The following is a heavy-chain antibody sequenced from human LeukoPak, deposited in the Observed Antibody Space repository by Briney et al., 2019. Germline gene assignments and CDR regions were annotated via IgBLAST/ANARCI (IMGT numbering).Heavy chain of an antibody. J-gene: IGHJ4*02. CDR1: GGSISSSSYY. CDR3: ARHAIYSGYDFLDY. D-gene: IGHD5-12*01. CDR2: IYYSGST. V-gene: IGHV4-39*01. Sequence: SETLSLTCTVSGGSISSSSYYWGWIRQPPGKGLEWIGSIYYSGSTYYNPSLKSRVTISVDTSKNQFSLKLSSVTAADTAVYYCARHAIYSGYDFLDYWGQGTLVTVSS.